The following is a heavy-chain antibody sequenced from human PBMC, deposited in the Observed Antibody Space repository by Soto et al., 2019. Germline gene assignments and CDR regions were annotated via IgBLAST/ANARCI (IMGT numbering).Heavy chain of an antibody. Sequence: GXSLRLSCAASGFSFSGYSINWVLQAPGKGLEWVAFIDRSGTTAYYRDSVKGRFTIFKDKSTNTVHLQMKGLTVEDAAVYYCTKDRVPDGIYSFDYWGQGALVTVSS. CDR3: TKDRVPDGIYSFDY. J-gene: IGHJ4*02. CDR2: IDRSGTTA. D-gene: IGHD2-15*01. V-gene: IGHV3-23*03. CDR1: GFSFSGYS.